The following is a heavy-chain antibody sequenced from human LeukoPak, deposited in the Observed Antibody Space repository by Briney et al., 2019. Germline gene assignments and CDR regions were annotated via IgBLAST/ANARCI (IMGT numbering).Heavy chain of an antibody. V-gene: IGHV1-18*01. CDR3: ARARVPAANADY. Sequence: ASVRVSCKASGYTFTSYDINWVRQATGQGLEWMGWISAYNGNTNYAQKLQGRVTMTTDTSTSTAYMELSRLRSDDTAVYYCARARVPAANADYWGQGTLVTVSS. D-gene: IGHD6-13*01. J-gene: IGHJ4*02. CDR2: ISAYNGNT. CDR1: GYTFTSYD.